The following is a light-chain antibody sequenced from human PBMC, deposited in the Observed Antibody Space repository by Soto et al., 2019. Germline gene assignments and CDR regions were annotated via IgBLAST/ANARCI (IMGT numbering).Light chain of an antibody. Sequence: EIGRTQAPATVSVGPGGRATLSCRASQSVRSNLAWYQQKPGQAPRLLIYGASTRATGIPARFSGSGSGTEFNPTSSSLHSAHFAVYCCQQYTNWFRPFGQGTKLDIK. V-gene: IGKV3-15*01. J-gene: IGKJ1*01. CDR3: QQYTNWFRP. CDR1: QSVRSN. CDR2: GAS.